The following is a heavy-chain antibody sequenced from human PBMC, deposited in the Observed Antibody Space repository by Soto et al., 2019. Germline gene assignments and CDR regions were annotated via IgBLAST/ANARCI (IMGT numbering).Heavy chain of an antibody. CDR3: AKELFRANYYYGMDV. V-gene: IGHV3-30*18. J-gene: IGHJ6*02. D-gene: IGHD3-10*01. CDR1: GFTFSSYG. CDR2: ISYDGSNK. Sequence: LRLSCAASGFTFSSYGMHWVRQAPGKGLEWVAVISYDGSNKYYADSVKGRFTISRDNSKNTLYLQMNSLRAEDTAVYYCAKELFRANYYYGMDVWGQGTTVTVSS.